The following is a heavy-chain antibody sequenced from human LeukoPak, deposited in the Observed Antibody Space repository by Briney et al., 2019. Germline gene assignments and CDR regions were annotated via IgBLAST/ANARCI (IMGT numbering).Heavy chain of an antibody. Sequence: SVKVSCEASGGTFGTYAISWVRQAPGQGLEWMGEIIPIFGSANYAQRFQGRVTITTDESTSTAYMELSSLRSEDTAVYYCATVRGAGVGITALDAFDIWGQGTMVTVSS. J-gene: IGHJ3*02. CDR1: GGTFGTYA. D-gene: IGHD1-14*01. V-gene: IGHV1-69*05. CDR2: IIPIFGSA. CDR3: ATVRGAGVGITALDAFDI.